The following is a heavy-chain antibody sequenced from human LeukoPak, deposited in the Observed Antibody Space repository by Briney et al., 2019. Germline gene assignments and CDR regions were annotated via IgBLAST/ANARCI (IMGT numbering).Heavy chain of an antibody. D-gene: IGHD5-18*01. Sequence: SETLAPNCAVYGGSFSGYYWSWIRQPPGKGLELIGEINHSGSTHYNPSLKSRVTISVDTSTSQCSLRLSAVTAADTAVYYCARGRGRGYSYGFYYFDYWGQGTLVTVS. CDR1: GGSFSGYY. V-gene: IGHV4-34*01. CDR2: INHSGST. J-gene: IGHJ4*02. CDR3: ARGRGRGYSYGFYYFDY.